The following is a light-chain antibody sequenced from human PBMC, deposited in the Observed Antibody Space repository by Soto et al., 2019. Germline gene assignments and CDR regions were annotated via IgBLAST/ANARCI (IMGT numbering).Light chain of an antibody. Sequence: IVMTQSPATLSVSPWETATLSCRASQSVAGNLAWYQQKPGQPPRLLLYGVSTRATGVPARFSGSGSETDFSLTISSLQIEDFALYYCQQSNNWPPLTFGGGTKVDIK. CDR1: QSVAGN. V-gene: IGKV3-15*01. CDR3: QQSNNWPPLT. CDR2: GVS. J-gene: IGKJ4*01.